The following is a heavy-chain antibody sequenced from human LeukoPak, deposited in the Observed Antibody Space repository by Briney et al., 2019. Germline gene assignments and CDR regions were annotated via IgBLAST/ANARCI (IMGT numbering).Heavy chain of an antibody. CDR3: ARELLSGDPSIGN. Sequence: SETLSLTCTVSGYSTSNGYYWGWIRQPPGKGLEWIGNIYHSGSTYYNPSLKSRVTISVDTSKSQFSLKLSSVTAADTAVYYCARELLSGDPSIGNWGQGTLVNVSS. V-gene: IGHV4-38-2*02. D-gene: IGHD7-27*01. J-gene: IGHJ4*02. CDR1: GYSTSNGYY. CDR2: IYHSGST.